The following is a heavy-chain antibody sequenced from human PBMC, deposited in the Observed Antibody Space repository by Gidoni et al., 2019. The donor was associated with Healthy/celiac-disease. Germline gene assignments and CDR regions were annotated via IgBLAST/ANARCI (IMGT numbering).Heavy chain of an antibody. J-gene: IGHJ6*02. CDR2: IRGSGGST. Sequence: EVQLLESGGGLVQPGGSLRLSCAASGFTFSSYAMRWVRQAPGKGLEWVSAIRGSGGSTYYADSVKGRFTISRDNSKNTLYLQMNSLRAEDTAVYYCAKGTVGDWLLWRDYYYYGMDVWGQGTTVTVSS. CDR1: GFTFSSYA. V-gene: IGHV3-23*01. D-gene: IGHD3-9*01. CDR3: AKGTVGDWLLWRDYYYYGMDV.